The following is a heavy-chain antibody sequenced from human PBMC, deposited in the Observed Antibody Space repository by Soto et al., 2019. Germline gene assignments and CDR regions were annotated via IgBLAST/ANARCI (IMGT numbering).Heavy chain of an antibody. CDR2: MNPNSGNT. Sequence: QVQLVQSGAEVKKPGASVKVSCKASGYTFTSYDINWVRQAAGQGLEWMGWMNPNSGNTGYAKKFQGRVTMTRNTSIITAYMALSSMRSEDTAVDYCAREVAVTGDDYWGQGTLVTVSS. D-gene: IGHD6-19*01. V-gene: IGHV1-8*01. CDR1: GYTFTSYD. J-gene: IGHJ4*02. CDR3: AREVAVTGDDY.